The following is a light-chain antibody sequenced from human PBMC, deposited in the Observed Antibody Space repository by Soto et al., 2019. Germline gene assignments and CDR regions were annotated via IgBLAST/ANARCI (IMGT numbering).Light chain of an antibody. Sequence: QSVLTQPPSASGTPGQRVTISCSGSSSNIGSNTVNWYQQLPGTAPKLLINSNNQRPSGVPDRFSGSKSGTSASLAISGVQSEDEADYYCAAWDDSLNGEVCGTGTKVTVL. CDR2: SNN. CDR1: SSNIGSNT. J-gene: IGLJ1*01. V-gene: IGLV1-44*01. CDR3: AAWDDSLNGEV.